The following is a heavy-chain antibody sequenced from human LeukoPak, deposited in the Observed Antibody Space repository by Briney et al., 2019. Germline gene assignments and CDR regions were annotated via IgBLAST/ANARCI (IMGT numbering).Heavy chain of an antibody. D-gene: IGHD6-19*01. Sequence: PGRSLRLSCAASGFTFDDYAMHWVRQAPGKGLEWVSGISWNSGSIGYADSVKGRFTISRDNAKNSLYLQMNSLRAEDTALYYCAKAGRLVREYYFDYWGQGTLVTVSS. CDR2: ISWNSGSI. V-gene: IGHV3-9*01. CDR1: GFTFDDYA. J-gene: IGHJ4*02. CDR3: AKAGRLVREYYFDY.